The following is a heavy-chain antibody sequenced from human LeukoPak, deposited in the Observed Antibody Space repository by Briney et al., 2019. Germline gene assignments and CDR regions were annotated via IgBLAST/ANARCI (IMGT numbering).Heavy chain of an antibody. CDR1: GFTFSDYY. CDR2: ISSSGSTI. V-gene: IGHV3-11*01. J-gene: IGHJ6*02. CDR3: ASRCSGGSCDGYYGMDV. D-gene: IGHD2-15*01. Sequence: GGSLRLSCAASGFTFSDYYMSWIRQAPGKGLEWVSYISSSGSTIYYADPVKGRFTISRDNAKNSLYLQMNSLRAEDTAVYYCASRCSGGSCDGYYGMDVWGQGTTVTVSS.